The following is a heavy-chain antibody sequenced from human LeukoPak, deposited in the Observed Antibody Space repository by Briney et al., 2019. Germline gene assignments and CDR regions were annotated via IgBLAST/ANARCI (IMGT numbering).Heavy chain of an antibody. CDR1: GFTVSSDY. CDR3: ARGGPRGLEIDY. CDR2: IYSGGST. V-gene: IGHV3-53*01. J-gene: IGHJ4*02. Sequence: GGSLRLSCAASGFTVSSDYMSWVRQAPGKGLEWVSVIYSGGSTYYADSVKGRFTISRGNSKNTLYLQMNSLRAEDTAVYYCARGGPRGLEIDYWGQGTLVTVSS. D-gene: IGHD6-6*01.